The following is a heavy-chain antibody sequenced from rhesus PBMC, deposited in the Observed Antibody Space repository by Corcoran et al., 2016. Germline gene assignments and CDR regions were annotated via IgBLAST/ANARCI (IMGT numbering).Heavy chain of an antibody. CDR2: IYGKSAST. Sequence: QVQLQQWGEGLVKPSETLSLTCAVYGGSLSGNYYWSWIRQPPGKGLEWIVYIYGKSASTDDNPSLKNRVTMSKDTSKNQFARKLSFVIAGDTAVYYCGRDDYKRGYIDVWGSGTPITISS. V-gene: IGHV4-73*01. D-gene: IGHD1-44*01. CDR3: GRDDYKRGYIDV. J-gene: IGHJ2*01. CDR1: GGSLSGNYY.